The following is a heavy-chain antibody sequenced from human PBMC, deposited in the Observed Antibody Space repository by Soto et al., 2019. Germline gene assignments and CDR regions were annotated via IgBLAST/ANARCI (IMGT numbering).Heavy chain of an antibody. CDR2: IYSGGST. D-gene: IGHD2-2*01. CDR3: ARGGGYCSSTSCYVGDDAFDI. V-gene: IGHV3-53*01. CDR1: GFTVSSNY. Sequence: EVQLVESGGGLIQPGGSLRLSCAASGFTVSSNYMSWVRQAPGKGLEWVSVIYSGGSTSYADSVKGRFTISRDNSKNTLYHQMNSLRADDTAVYYCARGGGYCSSTSCYVGDDAFDIWGQGTMVTVSS. J-gene: IGHJ3*02.